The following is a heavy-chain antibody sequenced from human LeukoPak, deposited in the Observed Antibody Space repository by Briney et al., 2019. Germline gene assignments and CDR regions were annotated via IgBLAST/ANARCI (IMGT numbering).Heavy chain of an antibody. V-gene: IGHV4-34*01. CDR1: AGSFSGNY. CDR3: ARGNGY. J-gene: IGHJ4*02. CDR2: INHSGRT. Sequence: SETLSLTCAVYAGSFSGNYWRRIGQPPGEERQWMGEINHSGRTNYNPSLQSRDTISVDTAKTQISLKLSSVPAASRAEYYCARGNGYWGQGTLVTVPT.